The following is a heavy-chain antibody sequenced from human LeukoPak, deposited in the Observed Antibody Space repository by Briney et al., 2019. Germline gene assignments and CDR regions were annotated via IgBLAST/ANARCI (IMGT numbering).Heavy chain of an antibody. D-gene: IGHD3-16*02. Sequence: GGSLRLSCAASGFIFNIYGMSWVRQAPGKGLEWVSAISGSGGDTYYADSVKGRFTISRDNSKNTLYLQMNSLRAEDTAVYYCARGGDYDYVWGSYRYAPFDYWGQGTLVTVSS. J-gene: IGHJ4*02. V-gene: IGHV3-23*01. CDR1: GFIFNIYG. CDR2: ISGSGGDT. CDR3: ARGGDYDYVWGSYRYAPFDY.